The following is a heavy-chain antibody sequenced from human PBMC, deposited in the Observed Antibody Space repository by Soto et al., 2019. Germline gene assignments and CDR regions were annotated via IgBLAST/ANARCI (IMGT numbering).Heavy chain of an antibody. CDR3: HGSGY. CDR1: GFSVTANY. CDR2: IYSSGST. J-gene: IGHJ4*02. Sequence: EVQVVESGGGLIQPGGSLRLSCEVSGFSVTANYMSWVRQAPGKGLEWVSVIYSSGSTYYIDSVKGRFSISRDISKNTLYVQRNSLRAEDAAVYYCHGSGYWGQGTLVTVSS. D-gene: IGHD5-12*01. V-gene: IGHV3-53*01.